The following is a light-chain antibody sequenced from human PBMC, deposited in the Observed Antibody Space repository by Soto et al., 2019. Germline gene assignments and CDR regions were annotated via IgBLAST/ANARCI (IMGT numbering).Light chain of an antibody. CDR2: AAS. Sequence: IQMTQSPSSLSASVGDRVTITCRASQSISSFLNWYQQKPGKVPKLLIYAASTLQSGVPSRFSGSGSETDFTLTISSLQPEDFATYYCQQTYRMWTFGQGTKVEIK. CDR3: QQTYRMWT. CDR1: QSISSF. J-gene: IGKJ1*01. V-gene: IGKV1-39*01.